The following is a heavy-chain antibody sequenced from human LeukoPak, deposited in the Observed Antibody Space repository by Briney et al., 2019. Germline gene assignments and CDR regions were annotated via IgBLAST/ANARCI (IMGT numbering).Heavy chain of an antibody. D-gene: IGHD1-1*01. V-gene: IGHV3-7*01. CDR2: IKQDGSEK. Sequence: GGSLRLSCAASGFTFSSHWMSWVRLAPGKGLEWVANIKQDGSEKYYVDSVKGRFTISRDNAKNSLYLQMNSLRAEDTAVYYCARERRTTSAFDIWGQGTMVTVSS. CDR1: GFTFSSHW. J-gene: IGHJ3*02. CDR3: ARERRTTSAFDI.